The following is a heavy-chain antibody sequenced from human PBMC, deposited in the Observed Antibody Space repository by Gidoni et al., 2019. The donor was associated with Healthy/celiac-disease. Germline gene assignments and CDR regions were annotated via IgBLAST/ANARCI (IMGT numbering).Heavy chain of an antibody. CDR1: GFTFDDYA. V-gene: IGHV3-9*01. CDR2: ISWNSGSI. CDR3: AKALEMATNTAGHSAFDI. J-gene: IGHJ3*02. D-gene: IGHD5-12*01. Sequence: EVQLVESGGGLVQPGRSLRLSCAASGFTFDDYAMHWVRQAPGKGLEWVSGISWNSGSIGYADSVKGRFTISRDNAKNSLYLQMNSLRAEDTALYYCAKALEMATNTAGHSAFDIWGQGTMVTVSS.